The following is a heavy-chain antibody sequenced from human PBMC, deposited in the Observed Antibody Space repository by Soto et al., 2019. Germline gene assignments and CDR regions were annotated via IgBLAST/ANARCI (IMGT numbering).Heavy chain of an antibody. CDR3: AREILLGRWLLYSSLTQGAFDI. CDR1: GGSISSGGYY. CDR2: IYYSGST. V-gene: IGHV4-31*03. J-gene: IGHJ3*02. D-gene: IGHD3-22*01. Sequence: SETLSLTCTVSGGSISSGGYYWSWIRQHPGKGLEWIGYIYYSGSTYYNSSLKSRVTISVDTSKNQFSLKLSSVTAADTAVYYCAREILLGRWLLYSSLTQGAFDIWGQGTMVTVAS.